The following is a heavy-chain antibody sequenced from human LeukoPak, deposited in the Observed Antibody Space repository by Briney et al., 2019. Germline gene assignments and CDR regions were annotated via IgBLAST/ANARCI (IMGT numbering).Heavy chain of an antibody. CDR3: ARDLKTYYYDSSGYYFDY. Sequence: GGSLRLSCAASGFTFSSYSMNWVRQAPGKGLEWVSSISSSSSYIYYADSAKGRFTISRDNAKNSLYLQVNSLRAEDTAVYYCARDLKTYYYDSSGYYFDYWGQGTLVTVPS. D-gene: IGHD3-22*01. CDR1: GFTFSSYS. V-gene: IGHV3-21*01. J-gene: IGHJ4*02. CDR2: ISSSSSYI.